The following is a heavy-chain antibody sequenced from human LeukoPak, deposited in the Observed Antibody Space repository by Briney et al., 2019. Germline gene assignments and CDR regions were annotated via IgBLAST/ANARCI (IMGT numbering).Heavy chain of an antibody. J-gene: IGHJ4*02. D-gene: IGHD3-22*01. Sequence: PGGSLRLSCAASGFTFGNAWMSWVRQAPGKGLEWVGRIKSKTDGGTTDYAAPVKGRFTISSDDSKNTLYLQMNSLKTEDTAVYYCTTYYYDSSGSRWGQGTLVTVSS. V-gene: IGHV3-15*01. CDR3: TTYYYDSSGSR. CDR2: IKSKTDGGTT. CDR1: GFTFGNAW.